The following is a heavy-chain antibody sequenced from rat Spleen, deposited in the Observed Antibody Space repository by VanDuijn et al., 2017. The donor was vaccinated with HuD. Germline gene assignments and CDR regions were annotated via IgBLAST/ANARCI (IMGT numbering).Heavy chain of an antibody. Sequence: EVQLQESGPGLVKPSQSLSLTCSVTGYSITSGYGWNWIRKFPGNKLEWMGYINNAGSTTYNPSLKSRISITRDTSRNQFFLQVNSVIIDDTATYYCARSSYNNYYFHYWGQGVMVTVSS. CDR2: INNAGST. V-gene: IGHV3-3*01. CDR1: GYSITSGYG. CDR3: ARSSYNNYYFHY. J-gene: IGHJ2*01. D-gene: IGHD1-10*01.